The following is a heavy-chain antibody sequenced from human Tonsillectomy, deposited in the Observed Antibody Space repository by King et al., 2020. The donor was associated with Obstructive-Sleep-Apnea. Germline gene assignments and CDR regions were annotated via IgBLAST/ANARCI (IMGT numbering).Heavy chain of an antibody. D-gene: IGHD1-1*01. CDR1: GFTLVDHA. CDR3: SRGGVWNDGLLDY. Sequence: VQLVESGGGLVQPGRSLRLSCSASGFTLVDHAMNWIRQAPGKGLEWVGFIRSKAYGETKLYAASVKGRFTISRDDYKSIAYLQMNSLKAEDTAVYYCSRGGVWNDGLLDYWGQGTLVTVSS. J-gene: IGHJ4*02. CDR2: IRSKAYGETK. V-gene: IGHV3-49*03.